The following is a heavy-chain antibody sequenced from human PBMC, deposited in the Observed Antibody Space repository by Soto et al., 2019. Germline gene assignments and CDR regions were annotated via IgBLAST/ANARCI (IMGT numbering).Heavy chain of an antibody. J-gene: IGHJ6*03. CDR2: LYSGGNT. Sequence: EVQLVESGGGLVQPGGSLRLSCAASGFTVSGYYMSWVRQAPGKGLVWVSILYSGGNTYYADSVRGRFTISRHNSENTLYLQMISLRPDDTAVYYCTRAAWGLWFGYMDVWGKGTTVTVSS. D-gene: IGHD3-10*01. CDR3: TRAAWGLWFGYMDV. CDR1: GFTVSGYY. V-gene: IGHV3-53*04.